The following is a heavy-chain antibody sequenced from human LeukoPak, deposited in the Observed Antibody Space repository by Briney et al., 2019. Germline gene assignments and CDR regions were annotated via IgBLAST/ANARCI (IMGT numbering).Heavy chain of an antibody. CDR2: IKQDGRAK. Sequence: GGSLRLSCVASTFTFHTYWMTWVRQAPGKGLEWVANIKQDGRAKFYVDSVKGRFTISRDNAKSSLYLQMNSLRAEDTAVYYCAKGSKEVLFTRDHYMDVWGKGTTVTISS. J-gene: IGHJ6*03. CDR3: AKGSKEVLFTRDHYMDV. CDR1: TFTFHTYW. V-gene: IGHV3-7*01. D-gene: IGHD3-3*01.